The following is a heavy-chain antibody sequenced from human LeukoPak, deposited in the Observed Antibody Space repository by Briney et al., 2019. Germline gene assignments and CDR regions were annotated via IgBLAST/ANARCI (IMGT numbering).Heavy chain of an antibody. CDR1: GYTFTDYY. D-gene: IGHD3-3*01. Sequence: ASVKVSCXVSGYTFTDYYMHWVQQAPGKGLEWMGLVDPEDGETIYAEKLQGRVTITADTSTDTAYMELSSLRSEDTAVYYCATDTIFGVVTDDYWGQGTLVTVSS. V-gene: IGHV1-69-2*01. CDR3: ATDTIFGVVTDDY. J-gene: IGHJ4*02. CDR2: VDPEDGET.